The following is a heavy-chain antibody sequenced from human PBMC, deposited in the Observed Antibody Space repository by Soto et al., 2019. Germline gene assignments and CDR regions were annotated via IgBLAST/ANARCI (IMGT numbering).Heavy chain of an antibody. CDR3: VKGSEVARQELDH. D-gene: IGHD2-15*01. V-gene: IGHV3-30*18. Sequence: QVQLVESGGGVVQPGRSPRLSCAASGFPFSNFGMPWVRQAPVKGLEWVAAISSDGGDKYYSHSVKDRFTIFRDNSKNTLFLQMNSLRVEDTAVYYCVKGSEVARQELDHWGQGILVTVSS. J-gene: IGHJ4*02. CDR1: GFPFSNFG. CDR2: ISSDGGDK.